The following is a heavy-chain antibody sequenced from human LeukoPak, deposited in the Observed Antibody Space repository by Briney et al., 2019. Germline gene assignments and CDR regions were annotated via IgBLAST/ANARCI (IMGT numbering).Heavy chain of an antibody. CDR1: GYTFTSYY. Sequence: ASVKVSCKASGYTFTSYYMHWVRQAPGQGLEWMGIINPSGGSTSYAQKFQGRVTMTRDTSTSTAYMELSSLRSEDTAVYYCAGYGSGIENYYYYYMDVWGKGTTVTVSS. CDR3: AGYGSGIENYYYYYMDV. V-gene: IGHV1-46*01. CDR2: INPSGGST. D-gene: IGHD3-10*01. J-gene: IGHJ6*03.